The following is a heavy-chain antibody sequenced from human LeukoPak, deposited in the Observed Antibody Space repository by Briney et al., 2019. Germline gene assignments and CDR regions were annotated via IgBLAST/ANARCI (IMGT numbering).Heavy chain of an antibody. CDR3: ARDREWELHGAFDI. Sequence: ASVKVSCKASGYTFTSYDINWVRQATGQGLEWMGWMNPNSGNTGYAQKFQGRVTMTRNTSISTAYMELSSLRSEDTAVYYCARDREWELHGAFDIWGQGTMVTVSS. D-gene: IGHD1-26*01. V-gene: IGHV1-8*01. CDR2: MNPNSGNT. J-gene: IGHJ3*02. CDR1: GYTFTSYD.